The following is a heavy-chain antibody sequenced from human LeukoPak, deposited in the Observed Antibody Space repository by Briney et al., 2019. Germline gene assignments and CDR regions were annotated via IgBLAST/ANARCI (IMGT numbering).Heavy chain of an antibody. V-gene: IGHV3-15*01. CDR2: IKSKTDGGTT. J-gene: IGHJ3*02. CDR1: GFTFSNAW. CDR3: TTGVGPDSSGYYGGDAFDI. Sequence: KPGGSLRLSCAASGFTFSNAWMSWVRQAPGKGLEWVGRIKSKTDGGTTDYAAPVKGRFTISRDDSKNTLYLKMNSLKTEDTAVYYCTTGVGPDSSGYYGGDAFDIWGQGTMVTVSS. D-gene: IGHD3-22*01.